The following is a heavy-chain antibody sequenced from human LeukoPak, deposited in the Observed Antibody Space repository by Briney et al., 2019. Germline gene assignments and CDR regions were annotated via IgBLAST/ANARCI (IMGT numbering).Heavy chain of an antibody. V-gene: IGHV4-59*08. D-gene: IGHD5-24*01. CDR1: GGSISSYY. Sequence: SETLSLTCTVSGGSISSYYWNWIRQPPGKGLEWLGYIYYSGSTNYNPSLESRVTMSVDTSRTHLYLNLSSVTAADTAMYYCARSGGRDGYNFGYWGPGTLVIVSS. CDR3: ARSGGRDGYNFGY. J-gene: IGHJ4*02. CDR2: IYYSGST.